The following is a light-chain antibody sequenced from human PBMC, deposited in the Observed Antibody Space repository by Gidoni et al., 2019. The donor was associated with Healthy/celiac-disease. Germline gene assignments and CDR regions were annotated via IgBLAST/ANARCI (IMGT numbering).Light chain of an antibody. V-gene: IGKV6-21*01. CDR3: DQCSSLRLT. J-gene: IGKJ2*01. CDR2: YAS. CDR1: QSIGSS. Sequence: EIVLTKSPDFQSVTPKAKVTITCRASQSIGSSLHWYQQKPAPSPTLLIQYASQSFSGVPSRFSGSGSGTDFTLTINSLEAEDAATYYCDQCSSLRLTFXQXTKLEIK.